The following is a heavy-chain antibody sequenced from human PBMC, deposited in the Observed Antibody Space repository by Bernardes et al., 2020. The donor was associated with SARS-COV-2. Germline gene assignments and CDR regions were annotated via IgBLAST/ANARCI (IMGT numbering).Heavy chain of an antibody. CDR1: GGSFSGYY. J-gene: IGHJ5*02. D-gene: IGHD4-17*01. V-gene: IGHV4-34*01. CDR3: ARSFKDGEQTVTTSRGLDP. CDR2: INHSGST. Sequence: SETLSLTCAVYGGSFSGYYWSWIRQPPGKGLEWIGEINHSGSTNYNPSLKSRVTISVDTSKNQFSLKLSSVTAADTAVYYCARSFKDGEQTVTTSRGLDPWGQGTLVTVSS.